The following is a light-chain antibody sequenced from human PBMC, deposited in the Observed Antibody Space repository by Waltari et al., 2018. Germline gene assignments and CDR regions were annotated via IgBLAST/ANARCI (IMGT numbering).Light chain of an antibody. CDR1: SSDVGGYNY. CDR2: DVS. CDR3: CSYAGSVV. Sequence: QSALTQPASVSGSPGQPITISCTGTSSDVGGYNYVSWYQQHPGKAPKLMIYDVSKRPSGVSNRFSGSKSGNTASLTISGLQAEDEADYYCCSYAGSVVFGGGTKLTVL. V-gene: IGLV2-23*02. J-gene: IGLJ2*01.